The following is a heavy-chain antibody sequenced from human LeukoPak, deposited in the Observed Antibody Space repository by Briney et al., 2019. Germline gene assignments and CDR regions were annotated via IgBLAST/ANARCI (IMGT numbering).Heavy chain of an antibody. CDR1: GFTFSSYA. CDR3: ARDRATYSSSSRNWFDP. CDR2: ISYDGSNK. V-gene: IGHV3-30*04. Sequence: GGSLRLSCAASGFTFSSYAMHWVRQAPGKGLEWVAVISYDGSNKYYADSVKGRFTISRDNSKNTLYLQMNSLRAEDTAVCYCARDRATYSSSSRNWFDPWGQGTLVTVSS. D-gene: IGHD6-6*01. J-gene: IGHJ5*02.